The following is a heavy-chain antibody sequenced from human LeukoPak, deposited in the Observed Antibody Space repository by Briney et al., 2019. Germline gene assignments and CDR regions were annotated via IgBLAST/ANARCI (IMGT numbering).Heavy chain of an antibody. Sequence: GGSLRLSCAASGFTFTSYAMSWVRQAPGKGLEWVSAITGSGDTTYYAASVKGRFTISRDNSKNTLYLQMNSLRAEDTAVYYCAKKYSNYYYGMDVWGQGTTVTVSS. CDR1: GFTFTSYA. V-gene: IGHV3-23*01. J-gene: IGHJ6*02. CDR3: AKKYSNYYYGMDV. D-gene: IGHD4-11*01. CDR2: ITGSGDTT.